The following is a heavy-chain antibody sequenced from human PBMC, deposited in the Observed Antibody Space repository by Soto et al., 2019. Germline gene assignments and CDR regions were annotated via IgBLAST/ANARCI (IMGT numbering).Heavy chain of an antibody. CDR3: XXCXKDYGDDGLSLKY. V-gene: IGHV1-18*01. Sequence: QVQLVQSGTEVKRPGASVKISCKASGYTFTGYAFSWVRQAPGQGLEWMGWISAYSGHTIYSQKFQGRVTMTTDPXXXXXXXXXXXXXXXXXXXXXXXXCXKDYGDDGLSLKYWGQGTLVTVSS. CDR2: ISAYSGHT. CDR1: GYTFTGYA. J-gene: IGHJ1*01. D-gene: IGHD4-17*01.